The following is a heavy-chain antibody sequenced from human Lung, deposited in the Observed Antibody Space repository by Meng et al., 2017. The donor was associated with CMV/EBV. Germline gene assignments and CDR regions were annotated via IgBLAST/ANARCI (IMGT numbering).Heavy chain of an antibody. D-gene: IGHD2-2*01. CDR1: GFTFSSYG. CDR2: IRFDGSNK. J-gene: IGHJ5*02. Sequence: GESLKISCVASGFTFSSYGMHWVRQAPGKGLEWVAFIRFDGSNKYYADSVKGRFTISRDNSKNTLYLQLNSLRPEDTAVYYCAKVVVPAAQGGGNWFDPWGQGXLVTVSS. V-gene: IGHV3-30*02. CDR3: AKVVVPAAQGGGNWFDP.